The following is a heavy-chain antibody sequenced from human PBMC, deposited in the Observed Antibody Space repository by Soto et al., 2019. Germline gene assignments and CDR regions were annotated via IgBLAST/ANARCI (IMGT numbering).Heavy chain of an antibody. J-gene: IGHJ6*02. Sequence: EASVKVSCKASGGTFSSYATSWVRQAPGQGLEWMGGIIPIFGTANYAQKFQGRVTITADESTSTAYMELSSLRSEDTAVYYCARGVGFGYYYYHMDLWGQGTTVTVSS. CDR3: ARGVGFGYYYYHMDL. D-gene: IGHD3-10*01. CDR1: GGTFSSYA. V-gene: IGHV1-69*13. CDR2: IIPIFGTA.